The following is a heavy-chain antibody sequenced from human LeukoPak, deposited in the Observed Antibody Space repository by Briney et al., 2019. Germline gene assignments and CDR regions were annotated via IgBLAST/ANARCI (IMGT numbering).Heavy chain of an antibody. J-gene: IGHJ5*02. Sequence: SETLSLTCTVSGGSISSYYWSWIRQPPGKGLEWIGYIYYSGSTNYNPSLKSRVTISVDTSKNQFSLKLSSVTAADTAVYYCARPRIAAAGGEVWFDPWGQGTLVTVSS. V-gene: IGHV4-59*08. CDR2: IYYSGST. CDR1: GGSISSYY. CDR3: ARPRIAAAGGEVWFDP. D-gene: IGHD6-13*01.